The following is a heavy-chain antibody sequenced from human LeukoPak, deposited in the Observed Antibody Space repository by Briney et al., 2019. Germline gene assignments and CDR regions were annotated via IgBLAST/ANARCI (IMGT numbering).Heavy chain of an antibody. D-gene: IGHD4-17*01. J-gene: IGHJ5*02. V-gene: IGHV1-18*01. Sequence: ASVKVSCKASGYTFTSYGFSWVRQPPGQGLEWMGLICDYYGNKNYVQKLQGRVTITTDTSTSTAYMELRSLRSDDTAVYYCATQVTVTPRGWFDPWGQGTLVTVSS. CDR1: GYTFTSYG. CDR3: ATQVTVTPRGWFDP. CDR2: ICDYYGNK.